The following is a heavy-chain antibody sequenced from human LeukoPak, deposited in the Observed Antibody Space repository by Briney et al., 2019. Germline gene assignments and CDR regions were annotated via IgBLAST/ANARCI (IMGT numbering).Heavy chain of an antibody. V-gene: IGHV4-61*02. CDR2: IYTSGST. Sequence: PSQTLSLTCTVSGGSISSGSYYWSWIRQPAGKGLEWIGRIYTSGSTNYNPSLKSRVTISVDASKNQFSLKLSSVTAADTAVYYCARTTAPCSSTSCYPNFDYWGQGTLVTVSS. D-gene: IGHD2-2*01. J-gene: IGHJ4*02. CDR3: ARTTAPCSSTSCYPNFDY. CDR1: GGSISSGSYY.